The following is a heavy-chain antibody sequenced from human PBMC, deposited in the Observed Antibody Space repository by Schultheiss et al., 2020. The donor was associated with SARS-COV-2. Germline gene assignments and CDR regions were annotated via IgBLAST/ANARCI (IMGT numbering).Heavy chain of an antibody. CDR2: ISSSGSTI. CDR3: ARQRYSSSSVSAFDI. V-gene: IGHV3-48*03. D-gene: IGHD6-6*01. CDR1: GFTFSSYE. Sequence: GGSLRLSCAASGFTFSSYEMNWVRQAPGKGLEWVSYISSSGSTIYYADSVKGRFTISRDNSKNTLYLQMNSLRAEDTAVYYCARQRYSSSSVSAFDIWGQGTMVTVSS. J-gene: IGHJ3*02.